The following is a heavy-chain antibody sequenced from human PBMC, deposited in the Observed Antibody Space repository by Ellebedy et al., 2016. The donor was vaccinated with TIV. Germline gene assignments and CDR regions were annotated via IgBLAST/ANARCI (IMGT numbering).Heavy chain of an antibody. CDR1: GFSFRSYW. Sequence: GGSLRLSCAASGFSFRSYWMSSVRQAPGKGLEWVANIYQDGSAQYYVDSVKGRFTISRDNAKNSLFLQMNSLRVEDTAVYYCARRGSYGDYAVQVNSWFDRWGRGTLVTVAS. CDR3: ARRGSYGDYAVQVNSWFDR. J-gene: IGHJ5*02. D-gene: IGHD4-17*01. V-gene: IGHV3-7*01. CDR2: IYQDGSAQ.